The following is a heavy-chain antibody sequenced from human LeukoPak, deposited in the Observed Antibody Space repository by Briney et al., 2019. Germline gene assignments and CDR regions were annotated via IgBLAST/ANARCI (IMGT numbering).Heavy chain of an antibody. CDR2: ISYDGSNK. D-gene: IGHD6-19*01. V-gene: IGHV3-30-3*01. J-gene: IGHJ4*02. Sequence: GRSLRLPCAASGFTFSSYAMHWVRQAPGKGLEWVAVISYDGSNKYYADSVKGRFTISRDNSKNTLYLQMNSLRAEDTAVYYCARGHAQWLFKTQADYWGQGTLVTVSS. CDR1: GFTFSSYA. CDR3: ARGHAQWLFKTQADY.